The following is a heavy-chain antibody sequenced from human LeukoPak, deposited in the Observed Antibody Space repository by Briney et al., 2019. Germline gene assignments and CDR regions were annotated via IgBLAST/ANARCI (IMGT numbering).Heavy chain of an antibody. J-gene: IGHJ3*02. CDR3: AGASSKDAFDI. CDR2: ISWNSGSI. D-gene: IGHD6-19*01. V-gene: IGHV3-9*03. Sequence: GGSLRLSCAASGFTFDDYAMHWVRQAPGEGLEWVSGISWNSGSIGYADSVKGRFTISRDNAKNSLYLQMNSLRAEDMALYYCAGASSKDAFDIWGQGTMVTVSS. CDR1: GFTFDDYA.